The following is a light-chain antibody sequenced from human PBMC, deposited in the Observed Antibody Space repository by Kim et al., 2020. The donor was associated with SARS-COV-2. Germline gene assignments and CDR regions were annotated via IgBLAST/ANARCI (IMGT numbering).Light chain of an antibody. CDR1: QSVSSSY. V-gene: IGKV3-20*01. J-gene: IGKJ4*01. Sequence: PGERATLSCRASQSVSSSYLAWYQQKPGQAPRLLIYGASSRATGIPDRFSGSGSGTDFTLTISRLEPEDFAVYYCQQYGSSRLTFGGGTKVEIK. CDR3: QQYGSSRLT. CDR2: GAS.